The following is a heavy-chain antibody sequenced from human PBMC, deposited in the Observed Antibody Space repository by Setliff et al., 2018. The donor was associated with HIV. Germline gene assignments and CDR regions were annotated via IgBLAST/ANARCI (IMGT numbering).Heavy chain of an antibody. J-gene: IGHJ2*01. CDR2: IKQDGSEK. Sequence: ETLSLTCTVSGGSISGSNYYWGWVRQAPGKGLEWVANIKQDGSEKFYVDSVKGRLTISRDNAKNSLYLQMNSLRAEDTAVYYCARDPYPYFDYGDWYFDLWGRGTLVTVSS. CDR1: GGSISGSNYY. D-gene: IGHD4-17*01. CDR3: ARDPYPYFDYGDWYFDL. V-gene: IGHV3-7*01.